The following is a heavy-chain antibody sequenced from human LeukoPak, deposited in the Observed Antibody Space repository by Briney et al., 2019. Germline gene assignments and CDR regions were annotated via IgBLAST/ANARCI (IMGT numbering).Heavy chain of an antibody. CDR3: ARVPDSSSWYGDYYYGMDV. J-gene: IGHJ6*02. V-gene: IGHV1-69*13. CDR2: IIPIFGTA. Sequence: SVKVSFTASGGTFSSYAISWVRQAPGQGLEWMGGIIPIFGTANYAQKFQGRVTITADESTSTVYMELSSLRSEDTAVYYCARVPDSSSWYGDYYYGMDVWGQGTTVTVSS. D-gene: IGHD6-13*01. CDR1: GGTFSSYA.